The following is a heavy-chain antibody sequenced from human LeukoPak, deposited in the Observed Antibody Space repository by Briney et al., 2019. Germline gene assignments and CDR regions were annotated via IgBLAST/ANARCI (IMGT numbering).Heavy chain of an antibody. CDR3: AKKQQAGTGWNYMDV. CDR2: IRSKANSYAT. D-gene: IGHD1-1*01. Sequence: GGSLRLSCAASGFTFSGSAIHWVRQASGKGLEWVGRIRSKANSYATAYAASVKGRFTISRDNSRNTVYLHMNSLRAEDTAVYHCAKKQQAGTGWNYMDVCXTGXTVTXSS. CDR1: GFTFSGSA. J-gene: IGHJ6*03. V-gene: IGHV3-73*01.